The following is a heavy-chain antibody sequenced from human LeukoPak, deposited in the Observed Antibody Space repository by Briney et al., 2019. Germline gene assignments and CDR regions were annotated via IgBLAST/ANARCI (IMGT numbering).Heavy chain of an antibody. J-gene: IGHJ4*02. D-gene: IGHD3-10*01. CDR1: GFTFSSYG. CDR2: ISYDGSNK. Sequence: GGSLRLSCAASGFTFSSYGMHWVRQAPGKGLEWVAVISYDGSNKYYADSVKGRFTISRDNSKNTLYLQMNSLRAEDTAVYYYAKPLLWFGELPAVDYWGQGTLVTVSS. CDR3: AKPLLWFGELPAVDY. V-gene: IGHV3-30*18.